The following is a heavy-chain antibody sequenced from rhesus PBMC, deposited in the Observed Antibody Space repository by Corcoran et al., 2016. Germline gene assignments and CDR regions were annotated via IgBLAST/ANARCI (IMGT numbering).Heavy chain of an antibody. Sequence: QVKLQQWGEGLVKPSETLSLTCAVYGGSLSGYYYCTWIRQPPGKGLEWLGSIYGNSARPNYNPTLNNRVTISKDTSKNQFSLKLSSVTAADTAVYYCARDVPYGSSDYFDYWGQGVLVTVSS. CDR2: IYGNSARP. CDR3: ARDVPYGSSDYFDY. V-gene: IGHV4-73*01. J-gene: IGHJ4*01. CDR1: GGSLSGYYY. D-gene: IGHD4-29*01.